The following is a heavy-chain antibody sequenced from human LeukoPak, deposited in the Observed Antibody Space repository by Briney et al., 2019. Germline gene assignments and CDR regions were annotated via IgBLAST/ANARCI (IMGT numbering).Heavy chain of an antibody. V-gene: IGHV4-59*01. J-gene: IGHJ4*02. D-gene: IGHD3/OR15-3a*01. Sequence: SETLSLTCTVSGDSIGTYYWSWIRRPPGKGLEWIGHVYYAGITDYNPSLQSRVTISVDPSRNQLSLKLNSVTAADTAVYYCARGGGWTGARKDFDYWGQGTLVTVSS. CDR2: VYYAGIT. CDR1: GDSIGTYY. CDR3: ARGGGWTGARKDFDY.